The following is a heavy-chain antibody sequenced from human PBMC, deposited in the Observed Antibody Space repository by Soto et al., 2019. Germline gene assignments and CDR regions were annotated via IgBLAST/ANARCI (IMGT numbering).Heavy chain of an antibody. J-gene: IGHJ4*02. Sequence: QVQLQESGPGLVKPSETLSLTCTVSGGSVSSGSYYWSWIRQPPGKGLEWIGYIYYSGSTNYNPSLKTRLTISLDTSKNQFSLKLSSVTAADTAVYYCAKGYCSCGSCYGFDYWGQGTLVTVSS. CDR2: IYYSGST. CDR1: GGSVSSGSYY. D-gene: IGHD2-15*01. V-gene: IGHV4-61*01. CDR3: AKGYCSCGSCYGFDY.